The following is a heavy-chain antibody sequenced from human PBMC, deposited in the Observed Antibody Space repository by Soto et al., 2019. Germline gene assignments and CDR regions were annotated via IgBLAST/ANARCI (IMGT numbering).Heavy chain of an antibody. Sequence: QGQMQESGPGLVKPSGTLSLTCAVSSGSISSSNWWSWVRQPPGKGLEWIGEIYHSGSTNYNPSPKSRVTISVAKSQNPSSLKLRCVTATDTALDYCARGSGLITDYWGQGTLVTVSS. CDR2: IYHSGST. V-gene: IGHV4-4*02. CDR1: SGSISSSNW. CDR3: ARGSGLITDY. J-gene: IGHJ4*02. D-gene: IGHD1-20*01.